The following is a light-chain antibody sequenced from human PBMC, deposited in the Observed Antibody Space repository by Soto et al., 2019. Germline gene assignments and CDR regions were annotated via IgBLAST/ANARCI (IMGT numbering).Light chain of an antibody. V-gene: IGKV1-39*01. Sequence: DIQMTQSPSSLSASVGDRITITCRASQSISRYLNWYQQKPGKAPKLLIYAASSLQSGVPSRLSGRGSGTDFTLTISSLPPEDFATYYCHQNYSLPQTFGPGTKVEIK. J-gene: IGKJ1*01. CDR3: HQNYSLPQT. CDR2: AAS. CDR1: QSISRY.